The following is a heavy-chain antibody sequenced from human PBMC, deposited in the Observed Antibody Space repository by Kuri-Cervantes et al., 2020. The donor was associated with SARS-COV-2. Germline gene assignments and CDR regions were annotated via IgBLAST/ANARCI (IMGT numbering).Heavy chain of an antibody. CDR1: GGALNTYNW. J-gene: IGHJ3*02. V-gene: IGHV4-4*02. CDR3: ARESTYTFDI. D-gene: IGHD2-2*02. Sequence: GSLRLSCVVSGGALNTYNWWTWVRQPPGKGLQWIGEIFHDGSTKFNPSLSLRGRVTMSLNKSKNQPPLNLTSVTAADTAVYYCARESTYTFDIWGQGTLVTVSS. CDR2: IFHDGST.